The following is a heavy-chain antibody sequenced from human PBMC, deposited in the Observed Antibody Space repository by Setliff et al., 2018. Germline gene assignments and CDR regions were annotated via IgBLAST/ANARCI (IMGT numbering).Heavy chain of an antibody. J-gene: IGHJ4*02. CDR3: ARESRYYYDNLGTLDY. V-gene: IGHV4-30-4*02. Sequence: SETLSLTCTVSGGSISSGDYYWSWIRQPPGKGLEWIGYIYSSGSTYYNPSLKSRVSIXXXTSKKQFXXXXXXXXXXXXXXYYXARESRYYYDNLGTLDYWGQGTLVTVSS. CDR2: IYSSGST. D-gene: IGHD3-22*01. CDR1: GGSISSGDYY.